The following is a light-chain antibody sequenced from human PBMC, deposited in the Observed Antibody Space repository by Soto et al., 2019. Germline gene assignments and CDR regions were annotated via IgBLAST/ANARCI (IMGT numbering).Light chain of an antibody. Sequence: PQSPATQSVSPWERATLSCSASESVSSNLAWYQQRPGQAPRLVIFGASTRATGIPARFSGGGSGTEFTLTISSLQSEDFAVHYCQQYNSGPPITVGQGTRLEI. CDR1: ESVSSN. CDR3: QQYNSGPPIT. J-gene: IGKJ5*01. V-gene: IGKV3-15*01. CDR2: GAS.